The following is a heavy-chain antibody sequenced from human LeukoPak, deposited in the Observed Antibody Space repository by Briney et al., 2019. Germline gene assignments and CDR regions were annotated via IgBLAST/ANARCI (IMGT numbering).Heavy chain of an antibody. D-gene: IGHD5-24*01. J-gene: IGHJ6*02. Sequence: GRSLRLSCAASGFTFSSYGMHWVRQAPGKGLEWVAVISYDGSNKYYADSVKGRFTISRDNSKNTLYLQMNSLRAEDTAVYYCAKEGVHRDGYNGHLDYYYYGMDVWGQGTTVTVSS. CDR1: GFTFSSYG. CDR3: AKEGVHRDGYNGHLDYYYYGMDV. CDR2: ISYDGSNK. V-gene: IGHV3-30*18.